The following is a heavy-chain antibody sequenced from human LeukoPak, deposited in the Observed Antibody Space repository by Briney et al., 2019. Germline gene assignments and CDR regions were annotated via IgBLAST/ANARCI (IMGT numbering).Heavy chain of an antibody. J-gene: IGHJ4*02. V-gene: IGHV3-74*01. CDR3: ARVTGGYNLVDY. CDR2: ISDVGSHT. CDR1: GFTFSSYW. Sequence: PGGSLRLSYAASGFTFSSYWMHWVRQAPGKGLVWVSRISDVGSHTFYADSVKGRFAMSRDNAKNTLYLQMNSLRAEDTAVYYCARVTGGYNLVDYWGQGTLVTVSS. D-gene: IGHD5-24*01.